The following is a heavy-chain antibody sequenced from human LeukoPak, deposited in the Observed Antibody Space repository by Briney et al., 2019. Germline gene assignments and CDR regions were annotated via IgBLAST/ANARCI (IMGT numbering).Heavy chain of an antibody. CDR1: GYTFTGCY. CDR2: INPSSGGT. Sequence: ASVKVSCKVSGYTFTGCYLHWLRQAPGQGLEWMGRINPSSGGTNYAQKFQGRVTMTRDTSINTAYMDLSSPRSDDTAVYYCARGPSGSDYWGQGTLVTVSS. V-gene: IGHV1-2*06. D-gene: IGHD3-10*01. J-gene: IGHJ4*02. CDR3: ARGPSGSDY.